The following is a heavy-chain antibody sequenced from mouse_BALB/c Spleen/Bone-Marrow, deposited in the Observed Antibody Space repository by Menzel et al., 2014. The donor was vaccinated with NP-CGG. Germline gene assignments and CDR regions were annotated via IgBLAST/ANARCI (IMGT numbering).Heavy chain of an antibody. CDR1: GFSLTTYG. D-gene: IGHD1-1*02. CDR2: IWSDGNT. J-gene: IGHJ4*01. Sequence: VKLQESGPGLVAPSQSLSITCTVSGFSLTTYGVHWVRQPPGKGLERLVVIWSDGNTTYNSALKSRLSISKDNSKSQVFLKMNSLQTDDTAMYYCARNPCGNYAMDYWGQGTSVTVSS. CDR3: ARNPCGNYAMDY. V-gene: IGHV2-6*02.